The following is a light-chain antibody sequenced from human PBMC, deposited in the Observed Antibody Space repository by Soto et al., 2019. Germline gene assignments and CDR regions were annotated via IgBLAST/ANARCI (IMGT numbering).Light chain of an antibody. CDR2: GAS. Sequence: DIQMTQSPSSLSASVGDRVTITCRASQNIRNFLNWYQQKPGKAPSLLIAGASRLQSGVPSRFSGSGSGKDFTLTIVSLQPDDFASYYCQQCWGTPYSFGEGTKVEIK. J-gene: IGKJ4*01. CDR1: QNIRNF. CDR3: QQCWGTPYS. V-gene: IGKV1-39*01.